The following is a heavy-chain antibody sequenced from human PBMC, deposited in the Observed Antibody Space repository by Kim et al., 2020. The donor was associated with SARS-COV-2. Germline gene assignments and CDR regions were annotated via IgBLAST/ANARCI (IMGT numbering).Heavy chain of an antibody. Sequence: ASVKVSCKASGYTFTSYYMHWVRQAPGQGLEWMGIINPSGGSTSYAQKYQGRVTMTRDTSTSTVYMELSSLRSEDTAVYYCARDHGYYFHDQPEYFQHWGQGTLVTVSS. CDR2: INPSGGST. J-gene: IGHJ1*01. V-gene: IGHV1-46*01. D-gene: IGHD4-17*01. CDR3: ARDHGYYFHDQPEYFQH. CDR1: GYTFTSYY.